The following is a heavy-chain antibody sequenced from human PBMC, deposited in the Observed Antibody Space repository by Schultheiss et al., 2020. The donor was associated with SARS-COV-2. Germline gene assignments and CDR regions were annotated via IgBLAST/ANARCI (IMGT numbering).Heavy chain of an antibody. CDR3: ASYYYDSSGAFDI. Sequence: GGSLRLSCAASGFTFSDYYMSWIRQAPGKGLEWVSAISGSGGSTYYADSVKGRFTISRDNAKNSLYLQMNSLRAEDTAVYYCASYYYDSSGAFDIWGQGTMVTVSS. V-gene: IGHV3-11*04. J-gene: IGHJ3*02. CDR2: ISGSGGST. CDR1: GFTFSDYY. D-gene: IGHD3-22*01.